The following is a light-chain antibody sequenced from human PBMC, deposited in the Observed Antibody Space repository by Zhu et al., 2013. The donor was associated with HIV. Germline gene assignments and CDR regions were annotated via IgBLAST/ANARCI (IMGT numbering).Light chain of an antibody. V-gene: IGLV2-8*01. CDR2: EVS. CDR3: CSYAGSSTLV. Sequence: QSALTQPPSASGSPGQSVTISCTGTSSDVGGYNYVSWYQQHPGKAPKLMIFEVSKRPSGVSDRFSGSKSGNTASLTISGLQADDEADYYCCSYAGSSTLVFGGGTKLTVL. J-gene: IGLJ3*02. CDR1: SSDVGGYNY.